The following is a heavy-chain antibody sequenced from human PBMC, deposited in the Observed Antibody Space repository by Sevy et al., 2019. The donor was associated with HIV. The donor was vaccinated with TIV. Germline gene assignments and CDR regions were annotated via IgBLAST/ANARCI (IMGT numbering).Heavy chain of an antibody. Sequence: GGSLILSCVVSGFTFTTSGMHWVRQAPGKGLEWVAVISYHGRDKFYADSVKGRFTISRDNSDNILYLLMNSLRSEDTAVYYCAKDFTGYNGMDVWGQGTMVTVSS. CDR2: ISYHGRDK. D-gene: IGHD3-9*01. CDR1: GFTFTTSG. CDR3: AKDFTGYNGMDV. J-gene: IGHJ6*02. V-gene: IGHV3-30*18.